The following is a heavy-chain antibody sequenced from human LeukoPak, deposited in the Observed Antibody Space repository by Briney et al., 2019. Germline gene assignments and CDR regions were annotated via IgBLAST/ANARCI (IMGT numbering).Heavy chain of an antibody. CDR1: GGSISSYY. D-gene: IGHD6-13*01. J-gene: IGHJ4*02. V-gene: IGHV4-59*08. Sequence: SETLSLTCTVSGGSISSYYWSWIRQPPGKGLEWIGYIYYSGSTNYNPSLKSRVTISVDTSKNQFSLKLSSVTAADTAVYYCARLSHSSSWYGWGTGFFDYWGQGTLVTVSS. CDR3: ARLSHSSSWYGWGTGFFDY. CDR2: IYYSGST.